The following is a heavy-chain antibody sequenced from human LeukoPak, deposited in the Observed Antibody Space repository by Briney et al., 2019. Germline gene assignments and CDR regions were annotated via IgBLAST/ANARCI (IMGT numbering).Heavy chain of an antibody. CDR3: ARGSLCSGGSCYYYGMDV. V-gene: IGHV3-74*01. Sequence: PGGSLRLSCAASGFTFSSYWMHWARQAPGKGLVWVSRINSDGSSTSYADSVKGRFTISRDNAKNTLYLQMNSLRAEDTAVYYCARGSLCSGGSCYYYGMDVWGQGTTVTVSS. D-gene: IGHD2-15*01. CDR1: GFTFSSYW. J-gene: IGHJ6*02. CDR2: INSDGSST.